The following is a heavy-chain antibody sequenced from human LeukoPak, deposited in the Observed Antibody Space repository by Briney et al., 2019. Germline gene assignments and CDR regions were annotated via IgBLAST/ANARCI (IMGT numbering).Heavy chain of an antibody. CDR1: SFTFSTYS. V-gene: IGHV3-21*01. D-gene: IGHD3-10*01. Sequence: GGSLRLSCAASSFTFSTYSMNWVRQAPGKGLEWVSSISSSSNYIYYADSVKGRFTISRDNAKNSLYLQMNSVRAEDTAVYYCARATQPPGGTMVRGVTPFDYWGQGTLVTVSS. CDR2: ISSSSNYI. CDR3: ARATQPPGGTMVRGVTPFDY. J-gene: IGHJ4*02.